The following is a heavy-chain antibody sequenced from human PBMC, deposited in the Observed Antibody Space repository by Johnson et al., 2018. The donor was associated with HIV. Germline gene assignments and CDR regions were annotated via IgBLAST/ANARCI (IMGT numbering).Heavy chain of an antibody. CDR1: GFTFDDYG. Sequence: VLLVESGGGVVRPGGSLRLSCAASGFTFDDYGMSWVRQAPGKGLEWVSGISWNSGSIGYADSVKGRFTISRDNAKNSLYLQMNSLRAEDTALYYCAKDRGEYSSLHDAFDIWGQGTMVTVSS. D-gene: IGHD6-6*01. V-gene: IGHV3-9*01. CDR3: AKDRGEYSSLHDAFDI. J-gene: IGHJ3*02. CDR2: ISWNSGSI.